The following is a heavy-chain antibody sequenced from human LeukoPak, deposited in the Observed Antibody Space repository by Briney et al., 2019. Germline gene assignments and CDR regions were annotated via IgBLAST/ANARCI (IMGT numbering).Heavy chain of an antibody. CDR3: ARRYYNMDV. J-gene: IGHJ6*02. CDR2: ISNDGTT. Sequence: GGSLRLSCAASGFTVSSTSMTWVRQAPGKGLEWVSVISNDGTTYYADSVKGRFTSSRDTPINTLYLQMHSLRAEDTAVYYCARRYYNMDVWGQGTTVTVSS. V-gene: IGHV3-53*01. CDR1: GFTVSSTS.